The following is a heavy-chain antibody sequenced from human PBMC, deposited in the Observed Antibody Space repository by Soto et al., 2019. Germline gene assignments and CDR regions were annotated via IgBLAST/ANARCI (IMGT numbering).Heavy chain of an antibody. Sequence: QVQLVESGGGVVQPGRSLRLSCAASGFPFGTYPMHWGRQAPGKGLEWVAIISNDGSGKFYADSVKGRFAISRDDSENKLFLEMNSLTAADTAVYYWARDPNTMGGGYWAYNRFDSWGQGTLVSVSS. CDR3: ARDPNTMGGGYWAYNRFDS. D-gene: IGHD3-10*01. J-gene: IGHJ5*01. CDR1: GFPFGTYP. CDR2: ISNDGSGK. V-gene: IGHV3-30*09.